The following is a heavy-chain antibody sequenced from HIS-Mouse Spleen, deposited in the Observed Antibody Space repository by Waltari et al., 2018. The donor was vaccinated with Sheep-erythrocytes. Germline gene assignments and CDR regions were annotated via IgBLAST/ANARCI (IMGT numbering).Heavy chain of an antibody. CDR1: GGTFRSYA. D-gene: IGHD1-26*01. CDR2: SIPILGIA. V-gene: IGHV1-69*04. CDR3: AQTGATTPHFDY. Sequence: QVQLVQSGAEVKKPGSLVKVSCKASGGTFRSYAISWVRQAPGQGLEGMGRSIPILGIANYAQKCQGRVTSTADKSTSTAYMELSSLRSEETAVYYCAQTGATTPHFDYWGQGTLVTVSS. J-gene: IGHJ4*02.